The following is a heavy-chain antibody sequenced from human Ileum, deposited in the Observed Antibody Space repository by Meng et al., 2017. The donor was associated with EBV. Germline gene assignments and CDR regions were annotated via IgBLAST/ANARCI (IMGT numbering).Heavy chain of an antibody. CDR1: GLTFSSYW. CDR2: INSAGSST. D-gene: IGHD3-16*01. V-gene: IGHV3-74*01. Sequence: EGQLVGSGGGLVQPGGSLRLSCAASGLTFSSYWMHWVRKAPGKGLVWVSRINSAGSSTSYADSVKGRFTISRDNAKNTLYLQMNSLRAEDTAVYYCVRGGGYYFDYWGQGTLVTVSS. J-gene: IGHJ4*02. CDR3: VRGGGYYFDY.